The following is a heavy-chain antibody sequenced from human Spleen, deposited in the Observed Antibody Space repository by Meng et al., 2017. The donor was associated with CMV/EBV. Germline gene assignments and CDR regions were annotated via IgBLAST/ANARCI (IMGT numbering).Heavy chain of an antibody. J-gene: IGHJ5*02. CDR1: GFTFSNYG. CDR3: AKDSPMAP. D-gene: IGHD5-24*01. V-gene: IGHV3-30*18. Sequence: SLRLSCEASGFTFSNYGMHWVRQAPGKGLEWVAVILYDGSNEYYADSVKGRFTISRDNSKNTLYLQMNSLTAEDTAVYYCAKDSPMAPWGQGTLVTVSS. CDR2: ILYDGSNE.